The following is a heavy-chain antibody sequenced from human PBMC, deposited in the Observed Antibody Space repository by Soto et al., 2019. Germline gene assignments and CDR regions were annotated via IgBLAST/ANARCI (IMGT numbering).Heavy chain of an antibody. CDR2: INAGNGNT. CDR3: ARSFVVVTALVY. Sequence: ASVKVSCKASGYTFTSYAMHWVRQAPGQRLEWMGWINAGNGNTKYSQKFQGRVTITRDTSASTAYMELSSLRSEDTAVYYCARSFVVVTALVYWGQGTLVTVSS. CDR1: GYTFTSYA. J-gene: IGHJ4*02. V-gene: IGHV1-3*01. D-gene: IGHD2-21*02.